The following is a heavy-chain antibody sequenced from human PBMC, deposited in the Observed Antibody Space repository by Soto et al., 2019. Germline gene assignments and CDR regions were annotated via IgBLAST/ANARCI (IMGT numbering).Heavy chain of an antibody. J-gene: IGHJ4*02. V-gene: IGHV6-1*01. CDR1: GDSVSSNSAA. CDR2: TYYRSKWYN. CDR3: ARGASWSITMVRGVITEREGRYFDY. Sequence: KQSPTLSLTCAISGDSVSSNSAAWNWIRQSPSRGLEWLGRTYYRSKWYNDYAVSVKSRITINPDTSKNQFSLQLNSVTPEETAVYYCARGASWSITMVRGVITEREGRYFDYWGQGTLVTVSS. D-gene: IGHD3-10*01.